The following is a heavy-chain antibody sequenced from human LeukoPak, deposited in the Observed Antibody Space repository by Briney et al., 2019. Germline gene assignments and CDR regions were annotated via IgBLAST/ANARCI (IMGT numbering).Heavy chain of an antibody. D-gene: IGHD3-10*01. CDR2: IYYSGST. J-gene: IGHJ4*02. CDR1: GGSISSYY. V-gene: IGHV4-59*01. Sequence: SETLSLTCTVSGGSISSYYWSWIRQPPGKGLEWIGYIYYSGSTNYNPSLKSRVTISVDTSKNQFSLKLSSVTAADTAVYYCARGLLGLHDYGFPFDYWGQGTLVTVSS. CDR3: ARGLLGLHDYGFPFDY.